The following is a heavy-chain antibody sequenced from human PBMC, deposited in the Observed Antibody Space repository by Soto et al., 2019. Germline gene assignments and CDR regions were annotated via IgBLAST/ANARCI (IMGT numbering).Heavy chain of an antibody. D-gene: IGHD3-22*01. J-gene: IGHJ6*02. CDR2: ISYDGSNK. CDR1: GFTFSSYG. Sequence: GGSLRLSCAASGFTFSSYGMHWVRQAPGKGLEWVAVISYDGSNKYYADSVKGRFTISRDNSKNTLYLQMNSLRAEDTAVYYCARAHYYDSSGYYSHYYYYGMDVWGQGTTVTVSS. CDR3: ARAHYYDSSGYYSHYYYYGMDV. V-gene: IGHV3-30*03.